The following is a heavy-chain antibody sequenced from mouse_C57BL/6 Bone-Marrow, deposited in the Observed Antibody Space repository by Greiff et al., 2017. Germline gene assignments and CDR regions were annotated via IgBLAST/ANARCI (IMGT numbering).Heavy chain of an antibody. CDR3: ARRGFRSNYDAMDY. Sequence: VQLQQSGAELVKPGASVKLSCKASGYTFTSYWMHWVKQRPGRGLEWIGRIDPNSGGTKYNEKFKSKTTLTVDKPSSTAYMQLSSLTSEDSAVYYCARRGFRSNYDAMDYWGQGTSVTVSS. CDR2: IDPNSGGT. J-gene: IGHJ4*01. D-gene: IGHD2-5*01. CDR1: GYTFTSYW. V-gene: IGHV1-72*01.